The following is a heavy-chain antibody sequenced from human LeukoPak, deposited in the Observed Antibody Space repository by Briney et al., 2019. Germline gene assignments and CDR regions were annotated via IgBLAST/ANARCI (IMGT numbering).Heavy chain of an antibody. CDR2: MKHDGSEK. CDR3: ARGGHRQKEF. Sequence: PGGSLRLSCSASGFTFSNYWMTWVRQSPGKGLEWVAIMKHDGSEKYCVDSVKGRFTISRDNAKNSLYLQMSSLRAEDTAVYYCARGGHRQKEFWGQGTLGTVSS. D-gene: IGHD3-10*01. V-gene: IGHV3-7*01. J-gene: IGHJ4*02. CDR1: GFTFSNYW.